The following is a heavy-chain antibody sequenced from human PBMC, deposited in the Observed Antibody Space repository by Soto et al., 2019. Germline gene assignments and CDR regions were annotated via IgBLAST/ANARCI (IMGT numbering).Heavy chain of an antibody. Sequence: QVQLVESGGGVVQTGRSLRLSCAASGFTFSSYAMHWVRQAPGKGLEWVAVISYDGSNKYYADSVKGRFTISRDNSKNTLYLPMTSLRADDTAVYYCARDLHDYCEYSSSGMDVWGQGTTVTVSS. J-gene: IGHJ6*02. CDR2: ISYDGSNK. CDR1: GFTFSSYA. CDR3: ARDLHDYCEYSSSGMDV. V-gene: IGHV3-30-3*01. D-gene: IGHD4-17*01.